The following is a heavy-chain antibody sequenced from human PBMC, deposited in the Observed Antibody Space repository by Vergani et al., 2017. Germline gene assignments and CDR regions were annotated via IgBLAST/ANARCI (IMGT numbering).Heavy chain of an antibody. CDR1: GDSISSGIYY. CDR3: ARMGCYDEGDAFRIGYFDS. Sequence: QVQLQESGPGLVKPSQTLSLTCSVSGDSISSGIYYWNWIRQHPGKGLEWIGYIYSTGSTHHNPSLRRRINMSVDTSKNQFSLKLNSVTAADTAMSYCARMGCYDEGDAFRIGYFDSWGPGTLVTVSS. V-gene: IGHV4-31*03. J-gene: IGHJ4*02. D-gene: IGHD2-2*01. CDR2: IYSTGST.